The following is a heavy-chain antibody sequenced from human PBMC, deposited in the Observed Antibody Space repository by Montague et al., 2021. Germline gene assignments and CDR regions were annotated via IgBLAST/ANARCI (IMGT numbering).Heavy chain of an antibody. CDR2: VNERGSS. Sequence: SETLSLTCAVSGGSFSVYSWTWIRQSPGNRLEWIGEVNERGSSNFNPSLKSRLTISVDTSNKHLSLNLRSVTVADTAVYYCASDRGPFDYWGQGTVVTVSS. D-gene: IGHD3-10*01. CDR1: GGSFSVYS. V-gene: IGHV4-34*01. CDR3: ASDRGPFDY. J-gene: IGHJ4*02.